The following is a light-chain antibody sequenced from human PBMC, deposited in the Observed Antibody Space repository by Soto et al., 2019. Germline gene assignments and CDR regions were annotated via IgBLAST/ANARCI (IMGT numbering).Light chain of an antibody. CDR2: DAS. CDR3: QQRSNWPNT. V-gene: IGKV3-11*01. J-gene: IGKJ5*01. CDR1: QSVSSY. Sequence: EIVLTQSPATLSLSPGERATLSCRASQSVSSYLAWYQQKPGQAPRLRIYDASNRATGIPAKCSGRGSGTDFTLTRGTLETEGFAVYNWQQRSNWPNTYGQGARLEMK.